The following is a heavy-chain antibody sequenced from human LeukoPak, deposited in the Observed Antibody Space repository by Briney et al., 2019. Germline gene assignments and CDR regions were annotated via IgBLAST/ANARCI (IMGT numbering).Heavy chain of an antibody. D-gene: IGHD3-10*02. CDR1: GFTFSSYS. CDR2: ISSSSSYI. CDR3: AELGITMIGGV. Sequence: AGGSLRLSCAASGFTFSSYSMNWVRQAPGKGLEWVSSISSSSSYIYYADSVKGRFSISRDNAKNSLYLQMNSLRAEDTAVYYCAELGITMIGGVWGKGTTVTISS. J-gene: IGHJ6*04. V-gene: IGHV3-21*01.